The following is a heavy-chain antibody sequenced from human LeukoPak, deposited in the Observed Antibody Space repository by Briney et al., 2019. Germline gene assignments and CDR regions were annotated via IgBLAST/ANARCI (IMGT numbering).Heavy chain of an antibody. CDR3: AKTNLLTRHYFDY. V-gene: IGHV1-69-2*01. D-gene: IGHD2-15*01. CDR2: VDPEDGET. J-gene: IGHJ4*02. CDR1: GYTFTDYY. Sequence: GASVKVSCKASGYTFTDYYMHWVQQAPGKGLEWMGRVDPEDGETIYAEKFQGRVTITADTSTDTAYMELSSLRSEDTAVYYCAKTNLLTRHYFDYWGQGTLVTVSS.